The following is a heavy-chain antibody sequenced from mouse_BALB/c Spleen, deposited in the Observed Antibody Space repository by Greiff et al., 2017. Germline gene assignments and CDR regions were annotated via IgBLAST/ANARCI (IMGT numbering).Heavy chain of an antibody. D-gene: IGHD2-1*01. CDR2: ISSGSSTI. Sequence: EVHLVESGGGLVQPGGSRKLSCAASGFTFSSFGMHWVRQAPEKGLEWVAYISSGSSTIYYADTVKGRFTISRDNPKNTLFLQMTSLRSEDTAMYYCARYGNDWYFDVWGAGTTVTVSS. V-gene: IGHV5-17*02. J-gene: IGHJ1*01. CDR1: GFTFSSFG. CDR3: ARYGNDWYFDV.